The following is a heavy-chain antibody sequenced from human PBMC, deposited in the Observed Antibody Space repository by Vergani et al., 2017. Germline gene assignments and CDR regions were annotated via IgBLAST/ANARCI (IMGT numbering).Heavy chain of an antibody. V-gene: IGHV1-18*01. CDR1: GYTFTSYG. CDR2: ISAYNGNT. Sequence: QVQLVQSGAEVKKPGASVKVSCKASGYTFTSYGISWVRQAPGQGLEWMGWISAYNGNTNYAQKLQGRVTMTTDTSTSTAYMELRSLRSDDTAVYYCARLWEGVPWGDSGYDGDYYYYGMDVWGQGTTVTVSS. CDR3: ARLWEGVPWGDSGYDGDYYYYGMDV. J-gene: IGHJ6*02. D-gene: IGHD5-12*01.